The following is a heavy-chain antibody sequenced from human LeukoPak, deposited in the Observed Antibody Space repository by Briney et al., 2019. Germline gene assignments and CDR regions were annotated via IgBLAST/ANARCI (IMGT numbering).Heavy chain of an antibody. D-gene: IGHD5-24*01. CDR3: ARGRDGSSHFGPAFDY. Sequence: PAGGSLRLSCAASGFTLDDYGMSWVRQVPGKGLEWVASVNWNGGSTGYAESMKGRVTISRDNAKNSLYLQMNSLGVEDTAFYYCARGRDGSSHFGPAFDYWGQGTLVIVSS. V-gene: IGHV3-20*04. CDR1: GFTLDDYG. CDR2: VNWNGGST. J-gene: IGHJ4*02.